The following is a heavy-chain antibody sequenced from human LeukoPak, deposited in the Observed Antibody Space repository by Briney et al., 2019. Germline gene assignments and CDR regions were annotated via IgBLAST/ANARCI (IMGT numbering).Heavy chain of an antibody. J-gene: IGHJ2*01. V-gene: IGHV4-34*01. CDR3: ARGQSDDYGDPRGYFDL. CDR2: INHSGST. D-gene: IGHD4-17*01. Sequence: SETLSLTCAVYGGSFSGYYWSWIRQPPGKGLEWIGEINHSGSTNYNPSLKSRVTISVDTSKNQFSLKLSFVTAADTAVYYCARGQSDDYGDPRGYFDLWGRGTLVTVSS. CDR1: GGSFSGYY.